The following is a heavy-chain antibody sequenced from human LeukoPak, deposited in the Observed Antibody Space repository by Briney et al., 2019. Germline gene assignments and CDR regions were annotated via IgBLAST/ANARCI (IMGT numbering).Heavy chain of an antibody. CDR1: GGSISSSSYY. V-gene: IGHV4-39*07. Sequence: SETLSLTCTVSGGSISSSSYYWGWIRQPPGKGLEWIGCIYYSGSTYYNPSLKSRVTISVDTSKNQFSLKLSSVTAADTAVYYCARDPIITGTDGYYFDYWGQGTLVTVSS. J-gene: IGHJ4*02. D-gene: IGHD1-7*01. CDR2: IYYSGST. CDR3: ARDPIITGTDGYYFDY.